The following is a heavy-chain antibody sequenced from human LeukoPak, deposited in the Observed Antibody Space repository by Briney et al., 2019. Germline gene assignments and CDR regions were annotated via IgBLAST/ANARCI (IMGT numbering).Heavy chain of an antibody. J-gene: IGHJ4*02. Sequence: SETLSLTCTVSGVSISSYYWSWVRQPPGKGLGWVGYIYYSGSTNYNPSLKSGVTISVETSKNQFSLKLSSVTAADTAVYYCANLYDSSGWYYFDYWGQGTLVTVSS. CDR3: ANLYDSSGWYYFDY. CDR1: GVSISSYY. D-gene: IGHD6-19*01. CDR2: IYYSGST. V-gene: IGHV4-59*08.